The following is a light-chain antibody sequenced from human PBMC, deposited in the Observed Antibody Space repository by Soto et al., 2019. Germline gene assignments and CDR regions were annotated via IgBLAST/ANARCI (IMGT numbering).Light chain of an antibody. J-gene: IGKJ4*01. Sequence: DIQMTQSPSTLSASVGDRVTITCRARQSISSWLAWYQQKPGKAPKLLIYKASTLESGVPSMFSGSGSGSEYTLTISSLQPDDFTTYYCHQYQSYPLTFGGGTKVEIK. CDR3: HQYQSYPLT. CDR1: QSISSW. CDR2: KAS. V-gene: IGKV1-5*03.